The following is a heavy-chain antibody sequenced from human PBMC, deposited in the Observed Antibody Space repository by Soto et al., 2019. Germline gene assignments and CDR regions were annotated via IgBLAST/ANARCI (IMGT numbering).Heavy chain of an antibody. Sequence: PGGSLRLSCAGSGLTFSPFSMNWVRQAPGQGLEWISYIYGSSSTMYYADSVKGRFSLSRDNATSSLYLQMHNLTHEDTAVYSCARDSPVDYSGQRTAVTVSS. V-gene: IGHV3-48*02. CDR1: GLTFSPFS. CDR2: IYGSSSTM. J-gene: IGHJ4*02. CDR3: ARDSPVDY.